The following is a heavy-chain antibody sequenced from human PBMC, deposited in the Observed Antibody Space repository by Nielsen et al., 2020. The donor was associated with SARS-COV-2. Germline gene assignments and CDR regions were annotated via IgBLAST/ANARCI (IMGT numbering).Heavy chain of an antibody. CDR1: GFTFSSYG. V-gene: IGHV3-30*03. D-gene: IGHD1-26*01. Sequence: GESLKISCAASGFTFSSYGMHWVRQAPGKGLEWVAVISYDGSNKYYADSVKGRFTISRDNSKNTLYLQMNSLRAEDTAVYYCAREDLVGATSAFDIWGQGTMVTVSS. J-gene: IGHJ3*02. CDR3: AREDLVGATSAFDI. CDR2: ISYDGSNK.